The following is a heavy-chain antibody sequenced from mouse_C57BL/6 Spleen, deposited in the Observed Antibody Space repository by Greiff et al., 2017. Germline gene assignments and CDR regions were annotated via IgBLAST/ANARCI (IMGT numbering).Heavy chain of an antibody. CDR2: IDPETGGT. J-gene: IGHJ3*01. CDR1: GYTFTDYE. D-gene: IGHD1-1*01. CDR3: TREDYGSSSFAY. Sequence: VQLQQSGAELVRPGASVTLSCKASGYTFTDYEMHWVKQTPVHGLEWIGAIDPETGGTASNQKFKGKAILTADKSSSTSYMERRSLTSEDSAVYYCTREDYGSSSFAYWGQGTLVTVSA. V-gene: IGHV1-15*01.